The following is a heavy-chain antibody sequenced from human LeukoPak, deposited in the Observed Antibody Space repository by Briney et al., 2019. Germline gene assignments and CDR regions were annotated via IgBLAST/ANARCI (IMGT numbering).Heavy chain of an antibody. CDR1: GYTFTGYY. CDR2: INPNSGGT. D-gene: IGHD3-22*01. CDR3: ARGGDFTYYYDSSGYSHRLNY. Sequence: ASVKVSCKASGYTFTGYYMHWVRQAPGQGLEWMGWINPNSGGTNYAQKLQGRVTMTRDTSISTAYMELSRLRSDDTAVYYCARGGDFTYYYDSSGYSHRLNYWGQGTLVTVSS. V-gene: IGHV1-2*02. J-gene: IGHJ4*02.